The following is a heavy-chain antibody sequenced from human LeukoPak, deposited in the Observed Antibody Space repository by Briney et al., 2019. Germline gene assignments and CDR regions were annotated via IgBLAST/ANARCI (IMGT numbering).Heavy chain of an antibody. Sequence: GGSLRLSCAASGFTFSSYGMSWARQAPGKGLEWASVISGSGGRSYSADSAKGRFTISRDNSKNTLYLQMNSLRAEDTAVYYCAKDYYDSSGYYGYFDCWGQGTLVTVSS. V-gene: IGHV3-23*01. CDR1: GFTFSSYG. CDR3: AKDYYDSSGYYGYFDC. CDR2: ISGSGGRS. J-gene: IGHJ4*02. D-gene: IGHD3-22*01.